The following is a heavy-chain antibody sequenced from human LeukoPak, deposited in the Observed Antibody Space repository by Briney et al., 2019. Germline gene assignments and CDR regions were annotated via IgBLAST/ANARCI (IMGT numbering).Heavy chain of an antibody. CDR1: GYTFTGHY. CDR2: INPNSGGT. D-gene: IGHD5-12*01. CDR3: AREGLPHYYYYMDV. J-gene: IGHJ6*03. V-gene: IGHV1-2*02. Sequence: ASVKVSCKASGYTFTGHYMHWVRQAPGQGLEWMGWINPNSGGTNYAQKFQGRVTMTRDTSISTAYMELSRLRSDDTAVYYCAREGLPHYYYYMDVWGKGTTVTISS.